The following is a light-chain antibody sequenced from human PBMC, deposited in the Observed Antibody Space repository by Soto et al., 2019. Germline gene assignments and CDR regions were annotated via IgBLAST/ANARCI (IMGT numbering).Light chain of an antibody. CDR2: GND. CDR3: AAWYDSLNGVV. Sequence: QPVLTQPPSASGTPGQRVTISCSGSSSNIGGNIVNWYQQLPGTAPKLLIFGNDQRPSWVPDRFSGSKSGTSASLAISGLQSEDEANYYCAAWYDSLNGVVFGGGTQVTAL. CDR1: SSNIGGNI. J-gene: IGLJ2*01. V-gene: IGLV1-44*01.